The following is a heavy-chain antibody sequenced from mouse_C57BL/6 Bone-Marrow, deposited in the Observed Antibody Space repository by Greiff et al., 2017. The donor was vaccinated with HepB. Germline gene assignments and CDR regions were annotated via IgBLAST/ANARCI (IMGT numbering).Heavy chain of an antibody. CDR1: GYTFTSYW. V-gene: IGHV1-69*01. J-gene: IGHJ4*01. Sequence: QVQLQQPGAELVMPGASVKLSCKASGYTFTSYWMHWVKQRPGQGLEWIGEIDPSDSYTNYNQKCKGKSTLTVDKSSSTAYMQLSSLTSEDSAVYYCARWAAQATVRAMDYWGQGTSVTVSS. CDR3: ARWAAQATVRAMDY. D-gene: IGHD3-2*02. CDR2: IDPSDSYT.